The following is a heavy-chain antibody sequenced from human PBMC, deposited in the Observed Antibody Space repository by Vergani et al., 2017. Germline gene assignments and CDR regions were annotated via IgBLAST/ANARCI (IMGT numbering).Heavy chain of an antibody. Sequence: EVQLVESGGGLVKPGGSLRLSCAASGFTFSSYSMNWVRQAPGKGLEWVSSSSSSSSYIYYADSVKGRFTISRDNAKNSLYLQMNSLRAEDTAVYYCAREGSGRIMITFGGVDQAFDIWGQGTMVTVSS. CDR2: SSSSSSYI. CDR3: AREGSGRIMITFGGVDQAFDI. CDR1: GFTFSSYS. J-gene: IGHJ3*02. D-gene: IGHD3-16*01. V-gene: IGHV3-21*01.